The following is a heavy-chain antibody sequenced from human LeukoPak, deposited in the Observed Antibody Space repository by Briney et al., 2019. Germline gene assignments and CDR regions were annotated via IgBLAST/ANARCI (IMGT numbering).Heavy chain of an antibody. CDR2: ISYDGSKK. CDR1: GFTFNSYG. D-gene: IGHD6-13*01. J-gene: IGHJ6*02. Sequence: GGSLRLSCAASGFTFNSYGMHWVRQAPGKGLEWVAVISYDGSKKDYADSVKGRFTISRDNSKNAVYLQMNSLRAEDTAVYYCVKDQQLLPPYYYGTDGWGQGATVTVTS. CDR3: VKDQQLLPPYYYGTDG. V-gene: IGHV3-30*18.